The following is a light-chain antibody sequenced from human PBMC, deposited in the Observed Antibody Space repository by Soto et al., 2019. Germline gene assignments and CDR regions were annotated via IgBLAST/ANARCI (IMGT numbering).Light chain of an antibody. CDR2: GAS. Sequence: ELGLTQSPGTLPLSPGERAALSCRASQSVSSRYLAWYQQKPGQAPRPLIYGASSRATGIPDRVSGTRSGTDGSLTISRLEPEDSAVYYCQQYGSSPETFGQGNKVESK. CDR3: QQYGSSPET. V-gene: IGKV3-20*01. J-gene: IGKJ1*01. CDR1: QSVSSRY.